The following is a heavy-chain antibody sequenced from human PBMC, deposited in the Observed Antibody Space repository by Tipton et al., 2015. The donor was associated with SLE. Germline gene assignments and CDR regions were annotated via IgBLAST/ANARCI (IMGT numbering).Heavy chain of an antibody. CDR1: GYTFSHYG. Sequence: QVQLVQSGVEMKKPGASVKVSCKTSGYTFSHYGISWVRQAPGQGLEWMAWISAYNGKTHFAQKFQGRISMTTDTSTSTAYMELRSLRSEDTAVYYCARGRAFDIWGQGTLVIVSS. CDR2: ISAYNGKT. J-gene: IGHJ3*02. V-gene: IGHV1-18*01. CDR3: ARGRAFDI.